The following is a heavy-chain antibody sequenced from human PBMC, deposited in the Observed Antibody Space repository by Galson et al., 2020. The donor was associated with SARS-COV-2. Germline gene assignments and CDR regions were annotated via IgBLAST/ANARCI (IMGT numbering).Heavy chain of an antibody. D-gene: IGHD3-9*01. CDR3: ARDSPLYYDIVTGYYNVYAFDI. CDR1: GYTFTGYY. V-gene: IGHV1-2*02. CDR2: ISPNSGGS. J-gene: IGHJ3*02. Sequence: ASVKVSCKASGYTFTGYYMHWLRQAPGQGLEWMWLISPNSGGSNYAQKFPGRVTMTRDTSISTAYMELSRLRSDDTAVYYCARDSPLYYDIVTGYYNVYAFDIWGQGTMVTVSS.